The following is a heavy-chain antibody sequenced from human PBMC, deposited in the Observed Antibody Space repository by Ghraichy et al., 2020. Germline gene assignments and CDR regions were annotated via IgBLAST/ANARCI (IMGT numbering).Heavy chain of an antibody. V-gene: IGHV3-48*03. Sequence: GESLRLSCAASGFTFSSYEMNWVRQAPGKGLEWVSYISSSGSTIYYADSVKGRFTISRDNAKNSLYLQMNSLRAEDTAVYYCARGGHYGMDVWGQGTTVTVSS. CDR2: ISSSGSTI. CDR1: GFTFSSYE. J-gene: IGHJ6*02. CDR3: ARGGHYGMDV.